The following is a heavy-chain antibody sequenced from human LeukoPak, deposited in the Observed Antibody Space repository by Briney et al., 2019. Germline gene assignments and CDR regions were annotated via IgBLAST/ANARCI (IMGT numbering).Heavy chain of an antibody. CDR1: GYSISSGYY. CDR2: IYHSGST. V-gene: IGHV4-38-2*02. J-gene: IGHJ5*02. CDR3: ARDPRTGYSSSWYALNWFDP. D-gene: IGHD6-13*01. Sequence: PSETLSLTCTVSGYSISSGYYWGWIRQPPGKGLEWIGSIYHSGSTYYNPSLKSRVTISVDTSKIQFSLKLSSVTAADTAVYYCARDPRTGYSSSWYALNWFDPWGQGTLVTVSS.